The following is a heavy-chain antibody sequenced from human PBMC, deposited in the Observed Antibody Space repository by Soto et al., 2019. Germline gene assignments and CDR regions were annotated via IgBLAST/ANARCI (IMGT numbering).Heavy chain of an antibody. D-gene: IGHD6-13*01. V-gene: IGHV3-23*01. CDR1: GISFSDYA. CDR3: AKRSPYSSGWYSPIFDY. CDR2: ISESGGST. Sequence: GGSLRLSCADSGISFSDYAMSWVRQAPGKGLEWVSVISESGGSTHYADSVRGRFTVSRDNSKNSLSLRMNSLRDEDTAVYFCAKRSPYSSGWYSPIFDYWGQGALVTVSS. J-gene: IGHJ4*02.